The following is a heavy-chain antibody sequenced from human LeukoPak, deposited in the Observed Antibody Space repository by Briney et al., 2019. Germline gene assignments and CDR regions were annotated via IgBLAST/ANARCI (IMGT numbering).Heavy chain of an antibody. CDR1: GFTFSDYA. V-gene: IGHV3-74*01. D-gene: IGHD3-3*01. J-gene: IGHJ4*02. CDR3: AKDHYWSIDY. CDR2: IKGDGIST. Sequence: GGSLRLSCVASGFTFSDYAMNWVRHAPGRGLVWVSRIKGDGISTNYADSVKGRFTISRDIAKNTLYLQMNSLRAEDTGVYYCAKDHYWSIDYWGRGTLVTVSS.